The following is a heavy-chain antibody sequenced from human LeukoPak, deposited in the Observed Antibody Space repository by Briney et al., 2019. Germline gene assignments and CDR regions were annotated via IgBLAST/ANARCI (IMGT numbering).Heavy chain of an antibody. J-gene: IGHJ4*02. CDR3: AKGPGIAVAGAIDY. D-gene: IGHD6-19*01. Sequence: GRSLRHSCAASGFTFDDYAMHWVRQAPGKGLEWGSGISWNSGSIGYADSVKGRFTISRDNAKNSLYLQMNSLRAEDTALYFCAKGPGIAVAGAIDYWGQGTLVTVSS. CDR1: GFTFDDYA. CDR2: ISWNSGSI. V-gene: IGHV3-9*01.